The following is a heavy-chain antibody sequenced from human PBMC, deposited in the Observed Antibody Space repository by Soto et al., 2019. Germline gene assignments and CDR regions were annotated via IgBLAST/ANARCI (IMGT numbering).Heavy chain of an antibody. CDR1: GGTFSSYA. CDR2: IIPIFGTA. D-gene: IGHD2-15*01. CDR3: ASAGVVVAGNAFDI. Sequence: QVQLVQSGAEVKKTGSSVKVSCKASGGTFSSYAISWVRQAPGQGLEWMGGIIPIFGTANYAQKVQGRVTITADESTSTAYMELSSLRSEDTAVYYCASAGVVVAGNAFDIWGQGTMVTVSS. V-gene: IGHV1-69*01. J-gene: IGHJ3*02.